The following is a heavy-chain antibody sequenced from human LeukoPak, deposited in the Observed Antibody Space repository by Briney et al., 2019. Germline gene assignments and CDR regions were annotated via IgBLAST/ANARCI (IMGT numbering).Heavy chain of an antibody. V-gene: IGHV3-33*06. CDR3: AKEDLGDQGYFDL. CDR1: GFTFSSYG. D-gene: IGHD4-17*01. J-gene: IGHJ2*01. CDR2: IWYDGSNK. Sequence: GGSLRLSCAASGFTFSSYGMHWVRQAPGKGLEWVAVIWYDGSNKYYADSVKGRFTISRDNSKNTLYLQMNSLRAEDTAVYYCAKEDLGDQGYFDLWGRGTLVTVSS.